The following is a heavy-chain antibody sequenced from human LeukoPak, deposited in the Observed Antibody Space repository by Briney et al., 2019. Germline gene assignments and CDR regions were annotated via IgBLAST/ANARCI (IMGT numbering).Heavy chain of an antibody. D-gene: IGHD2-21*02. V-gene: IGHV1-46*01. J-gene: IGHJ6*02. Sequence: ASVKVSCKASGYTFTRYYMHWVRQAPGQGFEWMGIINPSGGSRAYAEQFQGRVTMTRDTSTSTGYMELSSLRSEDTAVYYCARGSVMTSDYYYDMDVWGQGTTVTVSS. CDR1: GYTFTRYY. CDR3: ARGSVMTSDYYYDMDV. CDR2: INPSGGSR.